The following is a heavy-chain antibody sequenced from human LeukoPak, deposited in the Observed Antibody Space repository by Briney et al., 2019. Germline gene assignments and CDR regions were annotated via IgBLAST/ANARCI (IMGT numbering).Heavy chain of an antibody. D-gene: IGHD6-19*01. CDR1: GGTFSSYA. Sequence: GASVKVSCEASGGTFSSYAISWVRQAPGQGLEWMGGIIPSFGTANYAQRFQGRVTITADESTSTGYMELSSLRSEDTAVYYCARDHRANSGPAYFDYWGQGSLVTVSS. CDR3: ARDHRANSGPAYFDY. J-gene: IGHJ4*02. CDR2: IIPSFGTA. V-gene: IGHV1-69*13.